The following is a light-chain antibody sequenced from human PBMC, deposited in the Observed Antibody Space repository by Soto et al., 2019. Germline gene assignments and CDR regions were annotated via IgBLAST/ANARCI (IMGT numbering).Light chain of an antibody. CDR3: QQYINWPRT. J-gene: IGKJ1*01. V-gene: IGKV3-15*01. CDR2: GAS. Sequence: EIMMTQSPATLSVYPGERATLSCRASQSVSSNLAWYQQKPGQAPRLLIFGASTRAPGIPARFSGSGSGTEFTLTISSLQSEDFAVYYCQQYINWPRTFGQGTKVEIK. CDR1: QSVSSN.